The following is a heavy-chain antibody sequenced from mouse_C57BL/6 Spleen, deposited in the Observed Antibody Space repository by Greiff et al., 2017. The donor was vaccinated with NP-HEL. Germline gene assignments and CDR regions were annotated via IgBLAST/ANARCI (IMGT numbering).Heavy chain of an antibody. V-gene: IGHV5-4*01. CDR1: GFTFSSYA. J-gene: IGHJ2*01. D-gene: IGHD4-1*01. Sequence: EVKLMESGGGLVKPGGSLKLSCAASGFTFSSYAMSWVRQTPEKRLEWVATISDGGSYTYYPDNVKGRFTISRDNAKNNLYLQMSHLKSEDTAMYYCARDRNCFDYWGQGTTLTVSS. CDR3: ARDRNCFDY. CDR2: ISDGGSYT.